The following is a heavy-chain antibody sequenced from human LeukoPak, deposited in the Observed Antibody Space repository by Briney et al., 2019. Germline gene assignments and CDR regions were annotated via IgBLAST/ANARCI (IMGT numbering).Heavy chain of an antibody. CDR2: IYYSGST. Sequence: SETLSLTCTVSGGSISSSSYYWGWIRQPPGKGLEWIGNIYYSGSTYYNPSLKSRVTISVDTSKNQFSLKLSSVTAADTAVYYCARQGRFYDFWSGSDFDYWSQGTLVTVSS. CDR3: ARQGRFYDFWSGSDFDY. V-gene: IGHV4-39*01. J-gene: IGHJ4*02. D-gene: IGHD3-3*01. CDR1: GGSISSSSYY.